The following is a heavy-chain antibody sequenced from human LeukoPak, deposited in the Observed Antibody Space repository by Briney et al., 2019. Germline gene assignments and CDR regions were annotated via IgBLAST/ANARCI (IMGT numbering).Heavy chain of an antibody. D-gene: IGHD3-22*01. J-gene: IGHJ4*02. CDR1: GGSISSYY. CDR2: IYTSGST. V-gene: IGHV4-4*07. Sequence: SETLSLTCTVSGGSISSYYWSWIRQPAGKGLEWIGRIYTSGSTNYNPSLKSRVTMSVDTSKNQFSLKLSSVTAADTAVYYCARRGFYDSSGYLAYWGQGTLVTVSS. CDR3: ARRGFYDSSGYLAY.